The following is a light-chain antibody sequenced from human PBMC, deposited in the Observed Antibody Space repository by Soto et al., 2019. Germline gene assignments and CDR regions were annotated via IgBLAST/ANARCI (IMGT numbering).Light chain of an antibody. CDR3: QQYGTSPT. J-gene: IGKJ1*01. CDR2: GAS. Sequence: EIVLTQSPGTLSLSPEERATLSCRASQTVSDNYLAWYQHKPGQAPRRLIHGASWRATAIPDSFSGSGCGGDFTPSITSLEPEDCAVYYCQQYGTSPTFGQGAKVDIK. CDR1: QTVSDNY. V-gene: IGKV3-20*01.